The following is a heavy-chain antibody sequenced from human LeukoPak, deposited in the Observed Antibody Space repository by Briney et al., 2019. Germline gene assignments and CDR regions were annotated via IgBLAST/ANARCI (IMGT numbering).Heavy chain of an antibody. CDR3: ASGDYYDSSGPGAFDI. D-gene: IGHD3-22*01. V-gene: IGHV1-69*06. CDR1: GGTFSSYA. J-gene: IGHJ3*02. CDR2: IIPIFGTA. Sequence: SVKVSCKASGGTFSSYAISWVRQAPGRGLEWMGGIIPIFGTANYAQKFQGRVTITADKSTSTAYMELSSLRSEDTAVYYCASGDYYDSSGPGAFDIWGQGTMVTVSS.